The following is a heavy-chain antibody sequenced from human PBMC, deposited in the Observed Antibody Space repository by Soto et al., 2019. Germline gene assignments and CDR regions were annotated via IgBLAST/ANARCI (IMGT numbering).Heavy chain of an antibody. J-gene: IGHJ6*02. CDR2: ISGSGGST. D-gene: IGHD3-9*01. V-gene: IGHV3-23*01. CDR3: AKDGEEYYDILTGYIPYYYYGMDV. CDR1: GFTFSSYA. Sequence: EVQLLESGGGLVQPGGSLRLSCAASGFTFSSYAMSWVRQAPGKGLEWVSAISGSGGSTYYADSVKGRFTISRDNSKNTLNRQRNSLRAEDTAVYYCAKDGEEYYDILTGYIPYYYYGMDVWGQGTTATVSS.